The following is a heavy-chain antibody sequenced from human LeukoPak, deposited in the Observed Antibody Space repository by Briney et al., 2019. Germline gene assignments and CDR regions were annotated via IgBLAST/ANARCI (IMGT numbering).Heavy chain of an antibody. CDR3: TTEWGSGYYFDY. J-gene: IGHJ4*02. V-gene: IGHV3-15*01. CDR2: IKSRSNDGTT. CDR1: GFTFTNAW. Sequence: GGSLRLSCAASGFTFTNAWMSWVRQAPGKGLEWVGRIKSRSNDGTTDYAAPVTGRFIISGDDSKNTLYLQMNSLKTEDTGVYYCTTEWGSGYYFDYWGQGTLVTVSS. D-gene: IGHD3-22*01.